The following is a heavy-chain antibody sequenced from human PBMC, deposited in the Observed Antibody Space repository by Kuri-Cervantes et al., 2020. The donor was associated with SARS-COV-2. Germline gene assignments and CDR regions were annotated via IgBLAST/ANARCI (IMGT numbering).Heavy chain of an antibody. CDR3: ARDQMDTAVVTDGMDV. J-gene: IGHJ6*02. CDR1: GGTFSSYT. D-gene: IGHD5-18*01. V-gene: IGHV1-69*04. Sequence: SLKVSCKASGGTFSSYTISWVRQAPGQGLEWMGRIIPILGIANYAQKFQGRVTITADKSTSTAYMELSSLRSEDTAVYYCARDQMDTAVVTDGMDVWGQGTTVTVSS. CDR2: IIPILGIA.